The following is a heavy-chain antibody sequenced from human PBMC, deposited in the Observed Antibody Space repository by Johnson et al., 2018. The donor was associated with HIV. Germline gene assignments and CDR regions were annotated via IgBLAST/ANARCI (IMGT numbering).Heavy chain of an antibody. D-gene: IGHD5-12*01. Sequence: QMLLVESWGGVVQPGRSLRLSCAASGFTFSNYAVHWVRQAPGKGLEWVAVISYDGSTEYYADSVKGRFTISRDNSKNTLYLQMNSLRAEDTAVYYCAGLPDAFDIWGQGTMVTVSS. CDR2: ISYDGSTE. CDR3: AGLPDAFDI. J-gene: IGHJ3*02. V-gene: IGHV3-30*14. CDR1: GFTFSNYA.